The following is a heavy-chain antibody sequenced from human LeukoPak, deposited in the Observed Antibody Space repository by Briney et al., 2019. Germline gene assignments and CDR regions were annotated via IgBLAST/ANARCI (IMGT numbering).Heavy chain of an antibody. CDR2: IYHSGST. J-gene: IGHJ4*02. CDR1: GGSISSSNW. D-gene: IGHD6-19*01. Sequence: PSETLSLTCAVSGGSISSSNWWSLVRQPPGKGLEWIGEIYHSGSTNYNPSLKSRVTISVDKSKNQFSLKLSPVPAADTAVYYCARYSSGWYSLYYFDYWGQGTLVTVSS. V-gene: IGHV4-4*02. CDR3: ARYSSGWYSLYYFDY.